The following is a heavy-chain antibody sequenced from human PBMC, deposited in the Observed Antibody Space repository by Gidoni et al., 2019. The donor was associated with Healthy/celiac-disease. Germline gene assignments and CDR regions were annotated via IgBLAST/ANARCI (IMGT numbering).Heavy chain of an antibody. V-gene: IGHV3-30-3*01. CDR2: ISYDGSNK. CDR3: ARGGHGYSYGNNDY. J-gene: IGHJ4*02. CDR1: GFTFSSYA. D-gene: IGHD5-18*01. Sequence: QVQLVESGGGVVQPGRSLRLSCAASGFTFSSYAMHWVRQAPGKGLEWVAVISYDGSNKYYADSVKGRFTISRDNSKNTLYLQMNSLRAEDTAVYYCARGGHGYSYGNNDYWGQGTLVTVSS.